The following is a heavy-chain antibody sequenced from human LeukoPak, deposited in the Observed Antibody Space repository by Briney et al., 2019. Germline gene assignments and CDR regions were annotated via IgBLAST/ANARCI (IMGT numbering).Heavy chain of an antibody. J-gene: IGHJ4*02. D-gene: IGHD6-13*01. CDR2: ISWNSGSI. Sequence: PGGSLRLSCAASGFTFDVYAMHWVRQAPGKGLEWVSGISWNSGSIGYADSVKGRFTISRDNAKNSLYLQMNSLRAEDTALYYCAKDITDRIAAAGDYWGQGTLVTVSS. CDR1: GFTFDVYA. V-gene: IGHV3-9*01. CDR3: AKDITDRIAAAGDY.